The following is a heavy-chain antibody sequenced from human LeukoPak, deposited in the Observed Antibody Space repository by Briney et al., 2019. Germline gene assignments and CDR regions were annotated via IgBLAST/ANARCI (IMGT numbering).Heavy chain of an antibody. D-gene: IGHD6-13*01. CDR3: AKDRLHLRYGSYDFDY. Sequence: PGRSLRLSCAASGFTFSSYGMHWVRQAPGKGLEWVAVISYDGSNKYYADSVKGRFTISRDNSKNTLYLQMNSLRAEDTAVYYCAKDRLHLRYGSYDFDYWGQGTLVTVSS. CDR2: ISYDGSNK. J-gene: IGHJ4*02. V-gene: IGHV3-30*18. CDR1: GFTFSSYG.